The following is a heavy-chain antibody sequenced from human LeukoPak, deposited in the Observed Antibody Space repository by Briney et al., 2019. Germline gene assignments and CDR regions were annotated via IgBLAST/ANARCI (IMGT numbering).Heavy chain of an antibody. CDR2: INPSGGST. J-gene: IGHJ4*02. V-gene: IGHV1-46*01. Sequence: GASVKVSCKASGYTFTSYYMHWVRQAPGQGLEWMGIINPSGGSTSYAQKFQGRVTMTRDTSISTGYMELSRLRFDDTAVYYCAINKAAKSLDYWGQGTLVTVSS. CDR3: AINKAAKSLDY. D-gene: IGHD6-25*01. CDR1: GYTFTSYY.